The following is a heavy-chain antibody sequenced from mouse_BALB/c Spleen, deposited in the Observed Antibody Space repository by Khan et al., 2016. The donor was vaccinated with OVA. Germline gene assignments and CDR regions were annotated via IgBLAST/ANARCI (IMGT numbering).Heavy chain of an antibody. D-gene: IGHD1-1*01. J-gene: IGHJ2*01. CDR1: GFTFSSFG. V-gene: IGHV5-17*02. CDR2: ISGDSSTL. Sequence: EVQGVESGGGLVQPGGSRKLSCVASGFTFSSFGMHWVRQAPEKGLEWVAYISGDSSTLYYTDTVKGRFTISRENPRNTLFLQMTRLRSEDMAMYYCTRSYFFGYYFDQWGQGTTLTVSS. CDR3: TRSYFFGYYFDQ.